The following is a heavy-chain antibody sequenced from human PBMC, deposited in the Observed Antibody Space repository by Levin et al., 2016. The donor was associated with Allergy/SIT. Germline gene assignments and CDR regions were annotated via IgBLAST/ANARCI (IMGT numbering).Heavy chain of an antibody. CDR3: AREYYGDYDSRWFDS. J-gene: IGHJ5*01. CDR1: GDSISSGSFY. Sequence: SETLSLTCTVSGDSISSGSFYWSWIRQPAGKGLEYIGRIYSGGTTSYNPSLRSRVTISLDTSKNQFSLSLTSVTAADTAVYYCAREYYGDYDSRWFDSWGQGILVTVSS. D-gene: IGHD4-17*01. CDR2: IYSGGTT. V-gene: IGHV4-61*02.